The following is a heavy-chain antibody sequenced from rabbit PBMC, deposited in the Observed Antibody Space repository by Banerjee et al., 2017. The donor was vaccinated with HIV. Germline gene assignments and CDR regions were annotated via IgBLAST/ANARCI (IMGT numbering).Heavy chain of an antibody. D-gene: IGHD4-1*01. Sequence: QEQLEESGGDLVKPEGSLTLTCTASGFSFSSSYWICWVRQAPGKGLEWIACIATGTSGSTYYASWAKGRFTISKTSTTVTLQLNSLTAADTATYFCARDLAGVIGWNFGLWGQGTLVTVS. CDR3: ARDLAGVIGWNFGL. CDR1: GFSFSSSYW. V-gene: IGHV1S45*01. J-gene: IGHJ6*01. CDR2: IATGTSGST.